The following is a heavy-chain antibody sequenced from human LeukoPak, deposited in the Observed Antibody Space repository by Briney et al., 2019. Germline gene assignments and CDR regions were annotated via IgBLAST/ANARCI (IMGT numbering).Heavy chain of an antibody. J-gene: IGHJ5*02. Sequence: SETLSLTCAVYGGSFSGYYWSWIRQPPGKGLEWIGEINHSGSTNYNPSLKSRVTISVDTSKNQFSLKLSSVTPEDTAVYYCARQNNTYHHYNLGWFDPWGQGTLVTVSS. CDR1: GGSFSGYY. D-gene: IGHD5-24*01. CDR2: INHSGST. V-gene: IGHV4-34*01. CDR3: ARQNNTYHHYNLGWFDP.